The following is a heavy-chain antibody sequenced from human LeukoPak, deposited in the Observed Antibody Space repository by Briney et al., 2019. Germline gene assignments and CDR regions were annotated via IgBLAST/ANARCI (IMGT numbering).Heavy chain of an antibody. V-gene: IGHV3-53*01. J-gene: IGHJ6*03. CDR2: IYSGGST. Sequence: GGSLRLSCAASGFTFSSYSMNWVRQAPGKGLEWVSVIYSGGSTYYADSVKGRFTISRDSSKNTLYLQMNSLRAEDTAVYYCAREGFWSGYSYSYMDVWGKGTTVTVSS. CDR1: GFTFSSYS. CDR3: AREGFWSGYSYSYMDV. D-gene: IGHD3-3*01.